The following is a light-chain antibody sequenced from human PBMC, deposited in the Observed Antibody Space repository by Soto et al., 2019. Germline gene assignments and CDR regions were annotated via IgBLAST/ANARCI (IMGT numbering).Light chain of an antibody. CDR2: GAS. CDR1: QSVNNK. Sequence: EIVMTQSPATLSVSPGERATLSCRASQSVNNKLAWYQQKLGQAPRLLIYGASTRATGIPARFSGSGSGTEFTLTISSLQSEDFAIYYCQEYNNWPPLTFGGGTKV. CDR3: QEYNNWPPLT. V-gene: IGKV3-15*01. J-gene: IGKJ4*01.